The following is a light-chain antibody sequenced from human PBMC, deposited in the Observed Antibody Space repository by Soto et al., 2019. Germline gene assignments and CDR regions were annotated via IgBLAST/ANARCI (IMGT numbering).Light chain of an antibody. Sequence: QSALTQPASVSGSPGQSITISCTGTSSDVDVGGYNYDSWYQQHPGKAPKLMIYEVSNRPSGVSNRFSGSKSGNTASLTISGLQAEDEADYYCSSYTSSATGVFGGGTKVTVL. CDR3: SSYTSSATGV. J-gene: IGLJ3*02. CDR1: SSDVDVGGYNY. CDR2: EVS. V-gene: IGLV2-14*01.